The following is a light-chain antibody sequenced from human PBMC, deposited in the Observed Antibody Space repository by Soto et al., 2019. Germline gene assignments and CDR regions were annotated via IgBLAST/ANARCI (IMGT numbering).Light chain of an antibody. Sequence: QSVLTQPPSVSVAPGQKVTISCSGSSSNIGSNSVSWYQQFPGTAPKLLIYDNNKRPSGIPDRFSGSKSGTSATLGITGLQTGDEADYYCGTWDTGLSVVVFGGGTKVTV. CDR1: SSNIGSNS. CDR2: DNN. V-gene: IGLV1-51*01. J-gene: IGLJ2*01. CDR3: GTWDTGLSVVV.